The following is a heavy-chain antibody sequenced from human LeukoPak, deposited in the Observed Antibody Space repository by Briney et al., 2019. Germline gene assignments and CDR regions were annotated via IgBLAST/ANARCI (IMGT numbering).Heavy chain of an antibody. J-gene: IGHJ4*02. V-gene: IGHV4-38-2*02. CDR2: MYHSGST. D-gene: IGHD3/OR15-3a*01. CDR3: AREPTYDFWSLYPFDY. Sequence: SETLSLTCTVSGYSISSGYLWGWIGPPPGKGLEWIGSMYHSGSTYHNPSLNSRVTISVDMSKNQFSLKLSSVTAADTAVYYCAREPTYDFWSLYPFDYWGQGTLVTVSS. CDR1: GYSISSGYL.